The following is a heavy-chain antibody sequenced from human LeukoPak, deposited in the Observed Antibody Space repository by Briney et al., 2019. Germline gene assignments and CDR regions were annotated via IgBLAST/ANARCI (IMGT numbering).Heavy chain of an antibody. J-gene: IGHJ6*03. CDR3: ASFSSSRTFSYYYMDV. CDR2: INPNSGGT. D-gene: IGHD6-13*01. Sequence: ASVKVSCKASGYTFTGCYMHWVRQAPGQGLEWMGWINPNSGGTNYAQKFQGRVTMTWDTSISTAYMELSRLRSDDTAVYYCASFSSSRTFSYYYMDVWGKGTTVTVSS. CDR1: GYTFTGCY. V-gene: IGHV1-2*02.